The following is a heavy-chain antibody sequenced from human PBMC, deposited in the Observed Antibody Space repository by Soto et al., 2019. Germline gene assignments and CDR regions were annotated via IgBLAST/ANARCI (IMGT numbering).Heavy chain of an antibody. CDR3: AKDRGDTIFGVVITPYYYYGMDV. CDR1: GFTFSIYG. Sequence: RGSLILSWASSGFTFSIYGMHWVGQAPGKGLESVAVISYDGSNKYYADSVKGRFTISRDNSKNTLYLQMNSLRAEETAVYYCAKDRGDTIFGVVITPYYYYGMDVWGQGTTVTVSS. CDR2: ISYDGSNK. D-gene: IGHD3-3*01. J-gene: IGHJ6*02. V-gene: IGHV3-30*18.